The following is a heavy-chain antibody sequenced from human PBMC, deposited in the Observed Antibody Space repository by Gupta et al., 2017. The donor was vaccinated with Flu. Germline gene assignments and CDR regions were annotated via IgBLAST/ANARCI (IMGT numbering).Heavy chain of an antibody. J-gene: IGHJ4*02. V-gene: IGHV5-51*01. CDR3: VRHLLHRGEVAEEIDF. Sequence: VQLVQSGAAVKKPGESLKISCQVSGYTFAIYWIGWVRQMPGKGLEWVGIIYPGDSETRYSPSFEGQVTISADKSINAAYLQWNSLKASDTAMYYCVRHLLHRGEVAEEIDFWGQGTPVTVSS. CDR1: GYTFAIYW. D-gene: IGHD3-10*01. CDR2: IYPGDSET.